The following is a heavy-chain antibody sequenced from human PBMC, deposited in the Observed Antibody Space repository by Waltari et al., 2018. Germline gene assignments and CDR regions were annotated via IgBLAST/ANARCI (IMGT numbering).Heavy chain of an antibody. CDR2: INGVGSST. J-gene: IGHJ4*02. CDR3: TVHARAFDY. V-gene: IGHV3-74*02. CDR1: GFTFSTSL. Sequence: EVQLVESGGGLVQPGGSLRLSCAASGFTFSTSLVHWVRQAAGKGLVWVSYINGVGSSTTYADSVEGRFTISRDNAKNTLYLQMNSLRADDTAVYYCTVHARAFDYWGQGTLVTVSS.